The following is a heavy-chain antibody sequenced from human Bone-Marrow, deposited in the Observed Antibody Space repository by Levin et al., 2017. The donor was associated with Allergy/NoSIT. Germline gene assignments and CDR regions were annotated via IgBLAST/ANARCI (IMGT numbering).Heavy chain of an antibody. V-gene: IGHV3-9*01. D-gene: IGHD3-22*01. Sequence: RAGGSLRLSCTASGFTFDDYAMHWVRQVPGKGLEWVSGINWNSNTVGYVDSVKGRFTISRDNAKNSVSLQMNSLRTEDTALYYCARDHSASGYYKKNGIDTWGRGTMVTVSS. CDR2: INWNSNTV. CDR3: ARDHSASGYYKKNGIDT. J-gene: IGHJ3*02. CDR1: GFTFDDYA.